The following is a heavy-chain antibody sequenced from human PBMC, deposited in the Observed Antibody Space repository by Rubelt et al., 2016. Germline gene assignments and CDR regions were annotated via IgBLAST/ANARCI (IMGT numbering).Heavy chain of an antibody. Sequence: QVQLVESGGGVVQPGGSLRLSCAASGFTFGSYGMHWVRQAPGKGLEWVTFIRYDGSNKYYADSVKGRFTISRDNSKNTLYLQMNSLRAEDTAVYYCARDLGSDSSSFGAFDIWGQGTMVTVSS. CDR1: GFTFGSYG. D-gene: IGHD6-13*01. CDR3: ARDLGSDSSSFGAFDI. J-gene: IGHJ3*02. V-gene: IGHV3-30*02. CDR2: IRYDGSNK.